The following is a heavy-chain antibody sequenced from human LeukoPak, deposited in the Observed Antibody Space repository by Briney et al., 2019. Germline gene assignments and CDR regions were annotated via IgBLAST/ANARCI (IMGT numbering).Heavy chain of an antibody. CDR2: ISSDGSDK. V-gene: IGHV3-30*18. Sequence: PGGSLRLSCAASGSTFSSYAMHWVRQAPGKGLEWVAVISSDGSDKYYADCVKGRSTISRDTSKNTLSLQMTSLRTEDTAMYYCVKDRGDSNYNPFDSWGQGTLVTVSS. CDR1: GSTFSSYA. CDR3: VKDRGDSNYNPFDS. D-gene: IGHD6-13*01. J-gene: IGHJ4*02.